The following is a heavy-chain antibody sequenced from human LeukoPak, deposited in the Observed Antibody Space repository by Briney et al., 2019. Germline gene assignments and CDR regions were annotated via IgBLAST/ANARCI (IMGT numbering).Heavy chain of an antibody. CDR2: IYHSGST. V-gene: IGHV4-38-2*02. CDR3: ARGSGRISIFGVPY. Sequence: PSETLSLTCTVSGYSISSGYYWGWIRQPPGKGLEWIGSIYHSGSTYYNPSLKSRVTISVDTSKNQFSLKLSSVTAADTAMYYCARGSGRISIFGVPYWGQGTLVTVSS. D-gene: IGHD3-3*01. CDR1: GYSISSGYY. J-gene: IGHJ4*02.